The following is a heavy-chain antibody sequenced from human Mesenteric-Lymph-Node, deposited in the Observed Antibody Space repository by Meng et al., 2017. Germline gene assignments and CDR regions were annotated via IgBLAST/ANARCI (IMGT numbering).Heavy chain of an antibody. CDR3: ARFLAGMDV. J-gene: IGHJ6*02. CDR2: ISSSSSYI. V-gene: IGHV3-21*01. CDR1: GFTFSSYS. Sequence: GESLKISCAASGFTFSSYSMNWVRLAPGKGLEWVSSISSSSSYIYYADSVKGRFTISRDNAKNSLYLQMNSLRAEDTAVYYCARFLAGMDVWGQGTTVTVSS.